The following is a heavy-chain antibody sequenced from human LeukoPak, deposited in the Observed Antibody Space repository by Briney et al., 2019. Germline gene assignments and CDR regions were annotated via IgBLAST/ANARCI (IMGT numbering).Heavy chain of an antibody. CDR3: ARDLATVVTPSGY. V-gene: IGHV1-2*02. CDR1: GYTFTDYY. CDR2: VNPDSGGT. D-gene: IGHD4-23*01. J-gene: IGHJ4*02. Sequence: ASVKVSCKASGYTFTDYYMHWVRQAPGQGLEWMGWVNPDSGGTNYAQRFQGRVTMTRDTSISTAYMELSRLRSDDTAVYYCARDLATVVTPSGYWGQGTLVTVSS.